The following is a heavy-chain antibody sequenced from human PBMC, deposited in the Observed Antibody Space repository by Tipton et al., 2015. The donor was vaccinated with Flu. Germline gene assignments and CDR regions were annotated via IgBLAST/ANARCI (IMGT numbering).Heavy chain of an antibody. CDR3: AGGMNSGLVDV. J-gene: IGHJ6*02. D-gene: IGHD2/OR15-2a*01. CDR2: ISSSGDNT. Sequence: SLRLSCAASGFTFSDYAMHWVRQAPGKGLEYVSAISSSGDNTCYADSVKGRFTISRDNSKNTLYLQMGSLRADDMAVYYCAGGMNSGLVDVWGQGTTVTVSS. CDR1: GFTFSDYA. V-gene: IGHV3-64*02.